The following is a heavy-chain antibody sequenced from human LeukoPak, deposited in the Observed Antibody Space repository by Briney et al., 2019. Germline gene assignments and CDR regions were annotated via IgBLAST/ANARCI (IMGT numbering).Heavy chain of an antibody. D-gene: IGHD3-22*01. Sequence: GASVKVSCKASGYTFTGYYMHWVRQAPGQGLEWMGWINPNSGGTNYAQKFQGRVTMTRGTSISTAYMELSRLRSDDTAVYYCATNPGYYDSSGYWHYFDYWGQGTLVTVSS. CDR2: INPNSGGT. J-gene: IGHJ4*02. CDR3: ATNPGYYDSSGYWHYFDY. V-gene: IGHV1-2*02. CDR1: GYTFTGYY.